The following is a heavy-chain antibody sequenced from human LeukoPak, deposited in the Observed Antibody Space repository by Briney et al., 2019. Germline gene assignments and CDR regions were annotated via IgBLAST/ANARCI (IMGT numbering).Heavy chain of an antibody. CDR1: GFTFSSHA. V-gene: IGHV3-23*01. J-gene: IGHJ4*02. Sequence: PGGSLRLSCAASGFTFSSHAMSWVRQAPGKGLEWVAAISRSGGNAYYGDSVRGRFTISRDSSKTTLHLQMDSLRADDTAVYFCAKDWPVSGDHYSPFDYWGQGTLVTVSS. CDR2: ISRSGGNA. CDR3: AKDWPVSGDHYSPFDY. D-gene: IGHD4-11*01.